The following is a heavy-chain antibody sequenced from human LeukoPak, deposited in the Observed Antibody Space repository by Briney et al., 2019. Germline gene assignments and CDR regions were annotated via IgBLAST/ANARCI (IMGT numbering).Heavy chain of an antibody. D-gene: IGHD3-22*01. V-gene: IGHV3-66*02. Sequence: PGGSLRLSCAASAFSVSSNYMGWVRHAPGEGLEWVSFLYSGGSTNYRDFLKGRFTISRDNSQNTLYLQMDSLRAEDTAVYYCARLYNSSGYGAFDIWGRGTTVTVSS. CDR3: ARLYNSSGYGAFDI. CDR1: AFSVSSNY. CDR2: LYSGGST. J-gene: IGHJ3*02.